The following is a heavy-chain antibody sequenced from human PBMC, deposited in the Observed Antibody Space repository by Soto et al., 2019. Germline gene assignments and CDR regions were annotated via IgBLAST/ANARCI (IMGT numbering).Heavy chain of an antibody. CDR3: AGDLVSGSGSLGH. V-gene: IGHV3-74*01. CDR1: GFTFSTYW. CDR2: IRGDGNDA. D-gene: IGHD3-10*01. Sequence: EVQLVESGGGIVQPGGSLRLSCVASGFTFSTYWMHWVRQAPGKGLVWVSRIRGDGNDANYADSVRGRFSISRDNAKRRLYVQMNSLRAEDTAVYYCAGDLVSGSGSLGHWGQGTLVTVSS. J-gene: IGHJ4*02.